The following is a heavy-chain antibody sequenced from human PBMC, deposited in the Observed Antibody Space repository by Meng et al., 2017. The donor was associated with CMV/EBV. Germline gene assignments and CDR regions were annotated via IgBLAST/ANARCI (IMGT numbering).Heavy chain of an antibody. J-gene: IGHJ4*02. Sequence: LTCAAPGFTFSSYAMHWVRQAPGKGLEWVAVISYDGSNKYYADYVKGRFTISRDNSKNTLYLQMNSLRAEDTAVYYCAKDYWLGWYAEYYFDYWGQGTLVTVSS. V-gene: IGHV3-30*04. CDR2: ISYDGSNK. CDR1: GFTFSSYA. CDR3: AKDYWLGWYAEYYFDY. D-gene: IGHD6-19*01.